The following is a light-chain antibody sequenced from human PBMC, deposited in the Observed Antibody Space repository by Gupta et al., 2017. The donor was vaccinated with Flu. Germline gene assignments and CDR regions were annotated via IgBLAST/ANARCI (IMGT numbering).Light chain of an antibody. CDR3: QQSHSAPPT. Sequence: IQMTQSPSSLSASVGDRVTISCRASQNIGSFLNWYQHRPGTAPKVLIITASVLQSGVPSRFSARGSGTDFTLIIDNLQPEDFGTYYCQQSHSAPPTFGQGTKVGI. J-gene: IGKJ2*01. CDR2: TAS. V-gene: IGKV1-39*01. CDR1: QNIGSF.